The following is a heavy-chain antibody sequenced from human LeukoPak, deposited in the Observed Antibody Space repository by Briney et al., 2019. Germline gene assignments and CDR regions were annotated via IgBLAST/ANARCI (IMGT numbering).Heavy chain of an antibody. CDR2: IYYSGST. V-gene: IGHV4-39*01. CDR1: GGSISSSSYY. D-gene: IGHD4-17*01. J-gene: IGHJ4*02. Sequence: SEPLSLTCSVSGGSISSSSYYWGWIRQPPGKGLEWIGSIYYSGSTYYNPSLKSRVTISVDTSKNQFSLKLRSVTAADTAVYYCARHDAVTTSELFDYWGQGTLVTVSS. CDR3: ARHDAVTTSELFDY.